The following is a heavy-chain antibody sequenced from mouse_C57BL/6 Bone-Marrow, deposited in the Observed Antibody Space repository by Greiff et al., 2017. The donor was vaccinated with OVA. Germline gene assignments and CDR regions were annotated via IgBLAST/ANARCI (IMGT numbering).Heavy chain of an antibody. Sequence: EVQLQQSGPELVKPGASVKISCKASGYTFTDYYMNWVKQSHGKSLEWIGDINPNNGGTSYNQKFKGKATLTVDKSSSTAYMQLSSLTSEDSAVYFCARCCVYYYGSSLDYWGQGTTLTVSS. D-gene: IGHD1-1*01. CDR1: GYTFTDYY. V-gene: IGHV1-26*01. J-gene: IGHJ2*01. CDR3: ARCCVYYYGSSLDY. CDR2: INPNNGGT.